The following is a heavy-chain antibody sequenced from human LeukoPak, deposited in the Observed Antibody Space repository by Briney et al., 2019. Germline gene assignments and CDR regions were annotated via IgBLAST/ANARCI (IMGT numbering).Heavy chain of an antibody. CDR1: GFTFRSYA. Sequence: SGGSLRLSCAASGFTFRSYAMSWVRQAPGKGLEWVSSISGGGGSTYYADSVKGRFTISRDNSKITLYLQMNSLRAEDTAIYYCARDSRGYSGYSYYYYMDVWGKGTTVTVSS. CDR3: ARDSRGYSGYSYYYYMDV. CDR2: ISGGGGST. D-gene: IGHD5-12*01. J-gene: IGHJ6*03. V-gene: IGHV3-23*01.